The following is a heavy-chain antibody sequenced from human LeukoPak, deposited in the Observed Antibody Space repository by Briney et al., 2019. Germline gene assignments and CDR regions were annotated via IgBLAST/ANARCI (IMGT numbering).Heavy chain of an antibody. D-gene: IGHD5-18*01. CDR3: ARGRILGIQLWYGRNYFDY. J-gene: IGHJ4*02. Sequence: SETLSLTCTVSGGSISSYYWSWIRQPPGKGLEWIGEINHSGSTNYNPSLKSRVTISVDTSKNQFSLKLSSVTAADTAVYYCARGRILGIQLWYGRNYFDYWGQGTLVTVSS. V-gene: IGHV4-34*01. CDR1: GGSISSYY. CDR2: INHSGST.